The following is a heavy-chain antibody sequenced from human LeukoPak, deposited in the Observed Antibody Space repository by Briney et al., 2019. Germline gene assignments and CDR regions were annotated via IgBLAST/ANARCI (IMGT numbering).Heavy chain of an antibody. CDR3: AKGGWFGELLPFDY. CDR2: ISGSGGST. CDR1: GFTVSSNY. J-gene: IGHJ4*02. V-gene: IGHV3-23*01. D-gene: IGHD3-10*01. Sequence: GGSLRLSCAASGFTVSSNYMSWVRQAPGKGLEWVSAISGSGGSTYYADSVKGRFTISRDNSKNTLYLQMNSLRAEDTAVYYCAKGGWFGELLPFDYWGQGTLVTVSS.